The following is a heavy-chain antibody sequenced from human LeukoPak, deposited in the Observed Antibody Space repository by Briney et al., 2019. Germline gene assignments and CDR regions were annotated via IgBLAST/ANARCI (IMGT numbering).Heavy chain of an antibody. V-gene: IGHV3-30*02. J-gene: IGHJ4*02. CDR3: ARDNSLVLWFGEYRGIDY. CDR1: GFTFSYYG. D-gene: IGHD3-10*01. CDR2: IRYKASDK. Sequence: GGSLRLSCAASGFTFSYYGMHWVRRPPGKGLEWVAFIRYKASDKYYADSVKGRFTISRDNSKNTLYLQMNSLRAEDTAVYYCARDNSLVLWFGEYRGIDYWGQGTLVTVSS.